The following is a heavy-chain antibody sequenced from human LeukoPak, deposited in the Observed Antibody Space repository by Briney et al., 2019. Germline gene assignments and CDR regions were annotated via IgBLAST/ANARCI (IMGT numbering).Heavy chain of an antibody. CDR1: GFTFSSYG. V-gene: IGHV3-33*01. J-gene: IGHJ6*02. D-gene: IGHD1-26*01. Sequence: GGSLRLSCAASGFTFSSYGMHWVRQAPGKGLEWVAVIWYDGSNKYYADSVKGRFTISRDNSKNTLYLQMNSLRAEDTAVYYCARDRPPPVGATSYGMDVWGQGTTVTVSS. CDR2: IWYDGSNK. CDR3: ARDRPPPVGATSYGMDV.